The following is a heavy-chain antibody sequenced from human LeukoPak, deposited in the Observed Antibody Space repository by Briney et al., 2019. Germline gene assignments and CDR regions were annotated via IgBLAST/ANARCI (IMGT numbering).Heavy chain of an antibody. CDR2: IYNSGST. V-gene: IGHV4-4*07. Sequence: SETLSLTCTVSGGSISSYYWSWIRQPAGKGLEWIGRIYNSGSTNYNTNYNPSLTSRVTMSVDTSKNQFSLKLNSVSAADTAVSFCARAIWYGSGTTAFDYWVQGTLVTVSP. CDR1: GGSISSYY. D-gene: IGHD3-10*01. CDR3: ARAIWYGSGTTAFDY. J-gene: IGHJ4*02.